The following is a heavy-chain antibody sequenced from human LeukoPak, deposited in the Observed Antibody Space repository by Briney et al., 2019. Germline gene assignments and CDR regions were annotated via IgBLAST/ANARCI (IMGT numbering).Heavy chain of an antibody. CDR2: ISGYSGNT. CDR3: ARGGLSSTRKTSFDY. D-gene: IGHD2-2*01. V-gene: IGHV1-18*01. J-gene: IGHJ4*02. CDR1: GYSFTSYG. Sequence: GASVKVSCKASGYSFTSYGITWVRQAPGQGLEWVGWISGYSGNTNYAQKLQGRVTMTTDTSTSTAYMELRSLRSDDTAVYYCARGGLSSTRKTSFDYCGQGTLVTVSS.